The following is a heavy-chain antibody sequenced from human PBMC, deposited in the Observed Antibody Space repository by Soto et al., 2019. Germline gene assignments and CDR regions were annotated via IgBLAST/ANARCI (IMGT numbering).Heavy chain of an antibody. CDR2: IWYDGSNK. CDR1: GFTFSSYG. CDR3: AREPGIAARQAYFDY. D-gene: IGHD6-6*01. V-gene: IGHV3-33*01. Sequence: QVQLVESGGGVVQPGRSLRLSCAASGFTFSSYGMHWVRQAPGKGLEWVAVIWYDGSNKYYADSVKGRFTISRDNSKNTLYLQMNSLRAEDTAVYYCAREPGIAARQAYFDYWGQGTLVTVSS. J-gene: IGHJ4*02.